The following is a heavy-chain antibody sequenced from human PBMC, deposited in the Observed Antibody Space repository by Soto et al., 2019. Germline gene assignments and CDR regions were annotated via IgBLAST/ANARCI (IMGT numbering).Heavy chain of an antibody. D-gene: IGHD3-22*01. CDR2: IIPVFGLV. CDR1: GGTPSNSA. V-gene: IGHV1-69*12. J-gene: IGHJ6*02. CDR3: AGGRIVVVGSRAYYGMDV. Sequence: HVQLVQSGAEVKKPGSSVKVSCKASGGTPSNSAISWVRQAPGQGLEWMGGIIPVFGLVKYAQNFQGRVTITADESTNTAYMELSSLRPEDTAVYYCAGGRIVVVGSRAYYGMDVWGQGITVTVSS.